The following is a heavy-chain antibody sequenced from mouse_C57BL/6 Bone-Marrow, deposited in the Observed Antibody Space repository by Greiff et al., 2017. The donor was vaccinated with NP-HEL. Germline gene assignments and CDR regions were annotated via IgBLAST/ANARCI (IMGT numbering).Heavy chain of an antibody. V-gene: IGHV1-81*01. D-gene: IGHD2-1*01. Sequence: QVQLQQSGAELARPGASVKLSCKASGYTFTSYGISWVKQRTGQGLEWIGEIYPRSGNTYYNEKFKGKATLTADKSSSTAYMELRSLTSEDSAVYFCASELYFWYYGVWGTGTTVTVAS. J-gene: IGHJ1*03. CDR3: ASELYFWYYGV. CDR2: IYPRSGNT. CDR1: GYTFTSYG.